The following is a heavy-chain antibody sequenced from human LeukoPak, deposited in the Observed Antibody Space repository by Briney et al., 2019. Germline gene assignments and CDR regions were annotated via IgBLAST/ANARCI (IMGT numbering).Heavy chain of an antibody. CDR2: IYYSGST. Sequence: SETLSLTCTVSGGSISSYYWSWIRQPPGKGLEWIGYIYYSGSTNYNPSLKSRVTISVDTSKNQFSLKLSSVTAADTAVYYCARVKSSGYYIDASDIWGQGTMVTVSS. CDR1: GGSISSYY. D-gene: IGHD3-22*01. V-gene: IGHV4-59*01. CDR3: ARVKSSGYYIDASDI. J-gene: IGHJ3*02.